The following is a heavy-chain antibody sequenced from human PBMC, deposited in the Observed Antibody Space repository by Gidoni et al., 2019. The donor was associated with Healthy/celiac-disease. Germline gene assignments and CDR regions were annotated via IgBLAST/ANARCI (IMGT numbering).Heavy chain of an antibody. V-gene: IGHV3-74*01. CDR3: TRSYYGPDF. D-gene: IGHD1-26*01. Sequence: EVQLVESGGGLVQPGGSLRLSCAASGFTISDYWMHWVRQAPGKGLVWVSRISSDGSITRYADSVKGRFTISRDSAKNTLYLQMSSLRAEDTAVYYCTRSYYGPDFWGQGTLVTVSS. CDR1: GFTISDYW. J-gene: IGHJ4*02. CDR2: ISSDGSIT.